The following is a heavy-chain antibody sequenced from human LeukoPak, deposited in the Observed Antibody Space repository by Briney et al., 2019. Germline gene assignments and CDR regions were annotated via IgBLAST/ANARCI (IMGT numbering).Heavy chain of an antibody. Sequence: PSETLSLTCTVSGGSISSYYWSWIRQPPGKGLEWIGYIYYSGSTNYNPSLKSRVTISVDTSKNQISLKLSSVTAADTAVYYCAKGGIAAAGTHFDYWGQGTLVTVSS. D-gene: IGHD6-13*01. CDR1: GGSISSYY. CDR3: AKGGIAAAGTHFDY. J-gene: IGHJ4*02. V-gene: IGHV4-59*08. CDR2: IYYSGST.